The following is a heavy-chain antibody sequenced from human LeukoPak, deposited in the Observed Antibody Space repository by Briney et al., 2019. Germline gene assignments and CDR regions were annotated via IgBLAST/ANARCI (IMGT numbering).Heavy chain of an antibody. CDR3: TRGLRQLYSTGWPYYFDS. D-gene: IGHD6-19*01. V-gene: IGHV4-59*01. J-gene: IGHJ4*02. CDR2: VYYSGST. Sequence: PSETLSLTCTVSGGSITNYYWSWIRQPPGKGLEWIGDVYYSGSTNYNPSLKSRVTISVDPSKNHFSLKLSSVTAADTTMYYCTRGLRQLYSTGWPYYFDSWGQGTLVSVSS. CDR1: GGSITNYY.